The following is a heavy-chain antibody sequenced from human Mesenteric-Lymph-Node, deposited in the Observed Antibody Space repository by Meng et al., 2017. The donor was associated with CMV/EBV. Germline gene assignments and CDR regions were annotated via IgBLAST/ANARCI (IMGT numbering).Heavy chain of an antibody. CDR2: IYYSGST. J-gene: IGHJ4*02. D-gene: IGHD2-8*01. CDR3: ARQPVYGSGFDY. Sequence: TVSGGSISSGSSYWGWIRQPPGKGLEWIGSIYYSGSTYYNPSLKSRVTISVDTSKNQFSLKLSSVTAADTAVYYCARQPVYGSGFDYWGQGTLVTVSS. V-gene: IGHV4-39*01. CDR1: GGSISSGSSY.